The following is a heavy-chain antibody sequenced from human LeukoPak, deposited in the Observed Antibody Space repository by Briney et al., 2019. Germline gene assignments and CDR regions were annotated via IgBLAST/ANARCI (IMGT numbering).Heavy chain of an antibody. D-gene: IGHD2/OR15-2a*01. CDR1: GGSISGSSYY. J-gene: IGHJ4*02. V-gene: IGHV4-39*07. Sequence: SETLSLTRTVSGGSISGSSYYWGWIRQPPGTGQEWIGSVYSGGNTYYNPALKSRVSISVDTSKNQFSLKVRSVTAADTAIYYCARAKTLSSLFDYWGQGTLVTVSS. CDR3: ARAKTLSSLFDY. CDR2: VYSGGNT.